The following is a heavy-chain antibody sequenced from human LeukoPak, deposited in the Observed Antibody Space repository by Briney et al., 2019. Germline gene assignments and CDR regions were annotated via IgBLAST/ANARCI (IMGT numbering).Heavy chain of an antibody. CDR3: ARAYYYYMDV. CDR1: GGSISSSSYY. Sequence: PSETLSLTCTVSGGSISSSSYYWSWIRQPPGKGLEWIGEINHSGSTNYNPSLKSRVTISVDTSKNQFSLKLSSVTAADTAVYYCARAYYYYMDVWGKGTTVTVSS. J-gene: IGHJ6*03. V-gene: IGHV4-39*07. CDR2: INHSGST.